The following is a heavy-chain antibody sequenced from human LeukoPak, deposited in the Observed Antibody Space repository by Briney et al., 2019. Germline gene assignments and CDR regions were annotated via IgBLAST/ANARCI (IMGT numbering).Heavy chain of an antibody. CDR1: GGSISSGGYY. CDR2: IYYSGST. Sequence: PSETLSLTCTVSGGSISSGGYYWSWIRQHPGKGLEWIGYIYYSGSTYYNPSLKSRVTISVDTSKNQFSLKLSSVTAADTAVYYCARGSSGYDRGPTYFDYWGQGTLVTVSS. V-gene: IGHV4-30-4*08. D-gene: IGHD5-12*01. J-gene: IGHJ4*02. CDR3: ARGSSGYDRGPTYFDY.